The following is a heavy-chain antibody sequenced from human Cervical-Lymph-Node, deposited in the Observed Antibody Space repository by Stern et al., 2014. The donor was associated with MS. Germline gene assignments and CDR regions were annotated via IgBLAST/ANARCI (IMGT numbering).Heavy chain of an antibody. CDR3: ALGAEWFDP. Sequence: VQLVESGPGLVKPSQTLSLTCTVSGGSISNDNFFWSWIRQPAGKGLEWIGRVYLSGSTNYNPSLKSRVPISMDTSMNQFPLKLNSVTAADTAVYYCALGAEWFDPWGQGTLVTVSS. CDR2: VYLSGST. V-gene: IGHV4-61*02. D-gene: IGHD1-26*01. J-gene: IGHJ5*02. CDR1: GGSISNDNFF.